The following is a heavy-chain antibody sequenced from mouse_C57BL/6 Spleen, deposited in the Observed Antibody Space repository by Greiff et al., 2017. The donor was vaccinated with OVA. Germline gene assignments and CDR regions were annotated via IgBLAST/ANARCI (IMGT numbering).Heavy chain of an antibody. J-gene: IGHJ4*01. Sequence: VQLQQSGPGLVQPSQSLSITCTVSGFSLTSYGVHWVRQSPGTGLEWLGVLWRGGSKDYNAALMSRLSITKDNSKSQVFFKMNSLQADDTAIYYCRVTAQAYAMGYWGQGTSVTVSS. V-gene: IGHV2-5*01. CDR2: LWRGGSK. CDR3: RVTAQAYAMGY. D-gene: IGHD3-2*02. CDR1: GFSLTSYG.